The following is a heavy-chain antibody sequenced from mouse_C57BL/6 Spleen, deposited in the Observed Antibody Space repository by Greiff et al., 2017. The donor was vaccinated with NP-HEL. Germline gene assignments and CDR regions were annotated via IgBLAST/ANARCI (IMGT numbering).Heavy chain of an antibody. CDR1: GYTFTEYT. CDR3: ARHEEIYYYGSSPYAMDY. V-gene: IGHV1-62-2*01. J-gene: IGHJ4*01. CDR2: FYPGSGSI. Sequence: VQLQQSGAELVKPGASVKLSCKASGYTFTEYTIHWVKQRSGQGLEWIGWFYPGSGSIKYNEKFKDKATLTADKSSSTVYMELSRLTSEDSAVYFCARHEEIYYYGSSPYAMDYWGQGTSVTVSS. D-gene: IGHD1-1*01.